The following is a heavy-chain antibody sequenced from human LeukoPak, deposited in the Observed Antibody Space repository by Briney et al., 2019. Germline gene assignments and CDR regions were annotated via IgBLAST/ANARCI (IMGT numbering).Heavy chain of an antibody. CDR1: GFTFSSYS. D-gene: IGHD2-15*01. CDR3: ARMFRYCSGGSCYFFFFDY. J-gene: IGHJ4*02. Sequence: GGSLRLSCAASGFTFSSYSMNWVRQAPGKGLEWVSSISSSSSYIYYADSVKGRFTISRDNAKNSLYLQMNSLRAEDTAVYYCARMFRYCSGGSCYFFFFDYWSQGTLVTVYS. V-gene: IGHV3-21*01. CDR2: ISSSSSYI.